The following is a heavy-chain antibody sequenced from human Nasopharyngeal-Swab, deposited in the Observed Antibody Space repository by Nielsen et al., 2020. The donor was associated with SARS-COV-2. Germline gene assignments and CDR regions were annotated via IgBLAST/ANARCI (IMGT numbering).Heavy chain of an antibody. V-gene: IGHV1-18*01. CDR3: ARCITNTWSKGWFDF. J-gene: IGHJ5*01. D-gene: IGHD2-8*01. Sequence: ASVKVSCKASGDTFTSYGFGWVRQAPGQGLEWMGWISANNGDTDYAKKFRDRITMPTDTSTTTVPMELRGLKSDDTAVYYCARCITNTWSKGWFDFWGHGTLVTVSS. CDR1: GDTFTSYG. CDR2: ISANNGDT.